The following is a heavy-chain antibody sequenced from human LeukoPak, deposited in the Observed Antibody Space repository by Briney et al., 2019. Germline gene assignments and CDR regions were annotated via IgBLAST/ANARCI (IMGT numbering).Heavy chain of an antibody. J-gene: IGHJ5*02. V-gene: IGHV4-59*08. Sequence: SETLSLTCTVSGGSINNYYWSWIRQPPGKTLEWIGYLYFTGTTNYNPSLRSRVTISVDTSKNQFSLKLSSVTAADTAVYYCARHERCGSGPRSTGRWFDPWGQGTLVTVSS. CDR2: LYFTGTT. CDR3: ARHERCGSGPRSTGRWFDP. D-gene: IGHD2-15*01. CDR1: GGSINNYY.